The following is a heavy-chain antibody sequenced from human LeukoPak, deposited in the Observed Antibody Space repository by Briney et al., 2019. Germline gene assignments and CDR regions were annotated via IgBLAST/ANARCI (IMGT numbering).Heavy chain of an antibody. Sequence: LSGGSLRLSCAASGFTFSSYSMSWVRQAPGKVLEWVSYISSSGSTIYYADSVKGRFTISRDNATNSLYLQMNSLRAEDTAVYYCARGSGYRAFDIWGQGTMVTVSS. CDR2: ISSSGSTI. J-gene: IGHJ3*02. CDR3: ARGSGYRAFDI. CDR1: GFTFSSYS. V-gene: IGHV3-48*04. D-gene: IGHD3-16*02.